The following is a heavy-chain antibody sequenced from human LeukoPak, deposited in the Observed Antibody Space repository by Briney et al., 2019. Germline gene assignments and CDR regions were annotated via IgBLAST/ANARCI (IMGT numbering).Heavy chain of an antibody. CDR2: ISGFNGNT. J-gene: IGHJ4*02. CDR3: ARDARDGSGSYFY. CDR1: GYTFTTYG. Sequence: ASVNVSCTASGYTFTTYGISWVRQAPGQGLEWMGWISGFNGNTKYAQKLQGRVTMTTDTSTSTAYMELGSLRSDDTAVYYCARDARDGSGSYFYWGQGTLVTVSS. D-gene: IGHD3-10*01. V-gene: IGHV1-18*01.